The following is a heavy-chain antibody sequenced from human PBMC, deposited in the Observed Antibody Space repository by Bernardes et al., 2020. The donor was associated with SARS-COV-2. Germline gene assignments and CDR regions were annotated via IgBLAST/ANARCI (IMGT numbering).Heavy chain of an antibody. CDR1: GGSFSGYY. Sequence: SETLSLTCAVYGGSFSGYYWSWIRQPPGKGLEWIGEINHSGSTNYNPSLKSRVTISVDTSKNQFSLKLTSVTAADTAVYYCARATVPLHSSGLDREQGSDAFDIAGEGTMVTV. J-gene: IGHJ3*02. CDR3: ARATVPLHSSGLDREQGSDAFDI. CDR2: INHSGST. D-gene: IGHD3-22*01. V-gene: IGHV4-34*01.